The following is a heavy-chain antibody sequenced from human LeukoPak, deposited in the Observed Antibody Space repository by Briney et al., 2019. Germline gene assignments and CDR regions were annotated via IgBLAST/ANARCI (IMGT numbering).Heavy chain of an antibody. V-gene: IGHV3-21*01. CDR3: ARDHRGAARLPIEAFDI. Sequence: GGSLRLSCAASGFTFSSYRMNWVRQAPGEGLEWVSSISSSSSYIYYADSVKRRLTISRDNDKNSLYLQMNSLRAEDTAVYYCARDHRGAARLPIEAFDIWGQGTMVTVSS. CDR2: ISSSSSYI. CDR1: GFTFSSYR. D-gene: IGHD6-6*01. J-gene: IGHJ3*02.